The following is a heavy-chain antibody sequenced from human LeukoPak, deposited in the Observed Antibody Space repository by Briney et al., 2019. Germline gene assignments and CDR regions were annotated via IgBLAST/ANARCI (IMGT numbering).Heavy chain of an antibody. CDR3: VRAIVYSAYDYLGY. Sequence: GGSLRLSCAASGLTLRTSWMQWVRQAPGKGLVWVSRINSDGSTTNYADSVKGRFTISRDNAKNTLYLQMNSLRAEDTAVYYCVRAIVYSAYDYLGYWGQGSLVTVSS. CDR2: INSDGSTT. V-gene: IGHV3-74*01. J-gene: IGHJ4*02. D-gene: IGHD5-12*01. CDR1: GLTLRTSW.